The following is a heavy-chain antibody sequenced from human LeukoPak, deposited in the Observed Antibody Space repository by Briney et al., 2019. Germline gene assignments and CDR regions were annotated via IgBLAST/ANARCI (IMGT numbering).Heavy chain of an antibody. Sequence: PSGTLSLTCAVSGGSISTSNWWSWVRQPPGKGLEWIGEIYHSGSTNYNPSLRSRVTISVDKSKNQFSLKLTSVTAADTAVYYCAISIAVAGTHSAFDYWGQGTLVTVSS. J-gene: IGHJ4*02. CDR2: IYHSGST. CDR1: GGSISTSNW. V-gene: IGHV4-4*02. CDR3: AISIAVAGTHSAFDY. D-gene: IGHD6-19*01.